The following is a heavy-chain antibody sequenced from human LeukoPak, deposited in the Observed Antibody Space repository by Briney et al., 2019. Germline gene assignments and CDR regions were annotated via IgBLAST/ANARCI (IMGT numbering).Heavy chain of an antibody. V-gene: IGHV4-61*08. CDR1: GGSISSGDYY. CDR3: ARHSPYGDYVDY. Sequence: PSQTLSLTCTVSGGSISSGDYYWSWIRQPPGKGLEWIGYIYYSGSTNYNPSLKSRVTISVDTSKNQFSLKLSSVTAADTAVYYCARHSPYGDYVDYWGQGTLVTVSS. J-gene: IGHJ4*02. CDR2: IYYSGST. D-gene: IGHD4-17*01.